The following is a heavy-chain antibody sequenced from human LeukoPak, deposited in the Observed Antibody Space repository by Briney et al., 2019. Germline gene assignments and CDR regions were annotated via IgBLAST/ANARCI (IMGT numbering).Heavy chain of an antibody. D-gene: IGHD1-26*01. Sequence: SETLSLTCAVYGGSFSGYYWSWIRQPPGKGLEGIGGINHSGSTNYNPSLKSRVTISVDTSKNQFSLKLSSVTAAGTAVYYCARGIIRSYGAFDIWGQGTMVTVSS. CDR2: INHSGST. V-gene: IGHV4-34*01. CDR3: ARGIIRSYGAFDI. CDR1: GGSFSGYY. J-gene: IGHJ3*02.